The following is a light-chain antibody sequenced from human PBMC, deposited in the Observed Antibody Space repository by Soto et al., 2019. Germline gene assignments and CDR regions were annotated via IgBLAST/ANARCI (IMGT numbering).Light chain of an antibody. CDR2: GAS. J-gene: IGKJ1*01. CDR1: QSLTNSD. Sequence: EIVLTQSPGTLSLSPGERATLSCRASQSLTNSDLAWYQHKPGQAPRLLIYGASSRATGVPDRFSGSGSRTDFTLTISRLEHEDFAVYFCQQYGISVWTFGQGTKVEIK. CDR3: QQYGISVWT. V-gene: IGKV3-20*01.